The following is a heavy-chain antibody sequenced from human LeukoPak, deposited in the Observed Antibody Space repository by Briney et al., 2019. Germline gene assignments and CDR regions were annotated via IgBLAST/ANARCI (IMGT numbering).Heavy chain of an antibody. CDR1: GGSISSYY. Sequence: PSETLSLTCAVYGGSISSYYWSWIRQPPGKGLEWIGYIYYSGSTNYNPSLKSRVTISVDTSKNQFSLKLSSVTAAGTAVYYCARGLFPYYDFWSGYHTYYYYGMDVWGQGTTVTVSS. J-gene: IGHJ6*02. CDR3: ARGLFPYYDFWSGYHTYYYYGMDV. V-gene: IGHV4-59*01. CDR2: IYYSGST. D-gene: IGHD3-3*01.